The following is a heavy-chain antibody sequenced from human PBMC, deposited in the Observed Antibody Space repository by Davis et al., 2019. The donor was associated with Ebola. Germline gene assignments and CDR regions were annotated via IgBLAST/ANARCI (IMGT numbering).Heavy chain of an antibody. J-gene: IGHJ5*02. Sequence: PSETLSLTCTVSGGSVSSGSYYWSWIRQPPGKGLEWIGYNYYSGSTYYNPSLKSRVTISVGTSKNQFSLKLSSVTAADTAVYYCARGHDCSGGSCPPRWFDPWGQGTLVTVSS. CDR3: ARGHDCSGGSCPPRWFDP. V-gene: IGHV4-61*01. CDR1: GGSVSSGSYY. D-gene: IGHD2-15*01. CDR2: NYYSGST.